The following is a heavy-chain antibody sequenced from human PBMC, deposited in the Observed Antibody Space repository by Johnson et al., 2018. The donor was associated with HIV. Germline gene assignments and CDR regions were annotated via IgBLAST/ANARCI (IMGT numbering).Heavy chain of an antibody. CDR3: ARDHSGYDSVTAAFDI. CDR1: GFTFSSFA. D-gene: IGHD5-12*01. Sequence: QVQLVESGGGLVQPGRSLRLSCAASGFTFSSFAIHWVRQAPGKGLEWVAVISYDGSDKYYADSVKGRFTISRDNSKNTLYLEMNSLRAEDTAVYYCARDHSGYDSVTAAFDIWGQGTVVTVSS. CDR2: ISYDGSDK. J-gene: IGHJ3*02. V-gene: IGHV3-30-3*01.